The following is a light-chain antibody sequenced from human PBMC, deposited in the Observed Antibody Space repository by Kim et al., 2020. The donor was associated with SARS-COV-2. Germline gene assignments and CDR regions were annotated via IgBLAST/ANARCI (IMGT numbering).Light chain of an antibody. CDR2: DVT. Sequence: GQSVTISCTGTNSDVGGYNFVSWFQQYPGKVPKLIISDVTERPSGVPDRFSGSKSGNTASLTISGLQAEDEADYYCCSYAGSSSYVFGTGTKVTVL. J-gene: IGLJ1*01. CDR1: NSDVGGYNF. V-gene: IGLV2-11*01. CDR3: CSYAGSSSYV.